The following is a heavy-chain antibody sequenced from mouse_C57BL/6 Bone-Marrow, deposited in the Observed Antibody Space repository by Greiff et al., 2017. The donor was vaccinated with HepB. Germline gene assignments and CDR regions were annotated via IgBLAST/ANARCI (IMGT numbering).Heavy chain of an antibody. V-gene: IGHV5-4*01. CDR1: GFTFSSYA. CDR3: TRDPAYYSNYVY. Sequence: EVHLVESGGGLVKPGGSLKLSCAASGFTFSSYAMSWVRQTPEKRLEWVATISDGGSYTYYPDNVKGRFTISRDNAKNNLYLQMSHLKSEDTAMYYCTRDPAYYSNYVYWGQGTSVTVSS. J-gene: IGHJ4*01. D-gene: IGHD2-5*01. CDR2: ISDGGSYT.